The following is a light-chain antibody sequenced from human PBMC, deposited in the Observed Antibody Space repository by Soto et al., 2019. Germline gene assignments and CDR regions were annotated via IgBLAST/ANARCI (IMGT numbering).Light chain of an antibody. Sequence: QSALTQPASVSGSPGQSITISCTGTSSDVGGYNYVSWYQQHPGKVPKLIIYKVSNRPSGVSNRFSGSKSGNSASLTISGLQAEDEADYYCASYSSSSSLYVFRTGTKVTVL. V-gene: IGLV2-14*01. CDR3: ASYSSSSSLYV. CDR2: KVS. J-gene: IGLJ1*01. CDR1: SSDVGGYNY.